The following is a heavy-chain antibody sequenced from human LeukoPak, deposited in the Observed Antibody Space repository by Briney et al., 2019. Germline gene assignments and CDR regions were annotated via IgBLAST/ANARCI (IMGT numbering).Heavy chain of an antibody. D-gene: IGHD4-17*01. Sequence: SETLSLTCTVSGGSISSYYWSWIRQPPGKGLEWIGYIYYSGSTNYNPSLKSRVTISVDTSKNQFSLKLSSVTAADTAVYYCARHPVTKEYFQHWGQGTLVTVSP. CDR3: ARHPVTKEYFQH. J-gene: IGHJ1*01. CDR2: IYYSGST. V-gene: IGHV4-59*08. CDR1: GGSISSYY.